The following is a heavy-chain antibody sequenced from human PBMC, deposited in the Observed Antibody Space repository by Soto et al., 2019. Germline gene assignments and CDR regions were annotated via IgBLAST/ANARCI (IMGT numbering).Heavy chain of an antibody. Sequence: SVKVSCKASGGTFSTYAISWVRQAPGQGLEWLGNVIPVFDTIHYAEKFQGRVTITADKSTGTAYMELSSLRSDDTALYFCAREGFNYYERPQLPNDFAAWGQGTMVTVSS. D-gene: IGHD3-16*01. J-gene: IGHJ3*01. CDR3: AREGFNYYERPQLPNDFAA. CDR1: GGTFSTYA. CDR2: VIPVFDTI. V-gene: IGHV1-69*06.